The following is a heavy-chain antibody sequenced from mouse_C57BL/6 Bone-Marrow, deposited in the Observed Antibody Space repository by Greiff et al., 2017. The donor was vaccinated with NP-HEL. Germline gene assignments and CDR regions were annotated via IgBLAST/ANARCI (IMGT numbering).Heavy chain of an antibody. CDR1: GFTFSDYG. Sequence: EVKVVESGGGLVKPGGSLKLSCAASGFTFSDYGMHWVRQAPEKGLEWVAYISSGSSTIYYADTVKGRFTISRDNAKNTLFLQMTSLRSEDTAMYYCARRATTMITYFDYWGQGTTLTVSS. CDR2: ISSGSSTI. V-gene: IGHV5-17*01. D-gene: IGHD2-4*01. J-gene: IGHJ2*01. CDR3: ARRATTMITYFDY.